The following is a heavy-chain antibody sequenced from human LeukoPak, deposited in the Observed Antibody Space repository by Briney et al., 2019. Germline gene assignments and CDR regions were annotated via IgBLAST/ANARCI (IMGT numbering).Heavy chain of an antibody. CDR2: TYSGDTT. D-gene: IGHD1-14*01. J-gene: IGHJ4*02. CDR1: GFTFDDHG. Sequence: GGSLRVSCAASGFTFDDHGMSWVRQAPGKGLEWVSITYSGDTTYYADSVKGRSIISRDDSKNTLSLQMNDLRVEDTAVYYCARERPDSRNLDYWGRGALVTVSS. CDR3: ARERPDSRNLDY. V-gene: IGHV3-66*01.